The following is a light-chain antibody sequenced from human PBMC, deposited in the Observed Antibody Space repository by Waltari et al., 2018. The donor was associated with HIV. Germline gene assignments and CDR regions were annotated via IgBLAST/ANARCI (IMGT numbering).Light chain of an antibody. CDR2: EVT. CDR3: SSATSRKLYV. CDR1: SSALGGYNS. J-gene: IGLJ1*01. Sequence: QSALTQPASVSGSPGQSITISCTATSSALGGYNSVSWYQQHPGKVPKLLIYEVTNRPSGVSHRFSASKSGNKASLTISGLQAEDEADYYCSSATSRKLYVFGTGTKVTVL. V-gene: IGLV2-14*01.